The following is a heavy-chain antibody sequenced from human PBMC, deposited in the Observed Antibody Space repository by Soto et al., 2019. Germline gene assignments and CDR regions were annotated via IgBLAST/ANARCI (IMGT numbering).Heavy chain of an antibody. J-gene: IGHJ6*02. CDR1: GFTLSSYT. D-gene: IGHD3-10*01. CDR2: ISSTSSFI. CDR3: ARDRGTVGTAYYGMDV. V-gene: IGHV3-21*01. Sequence: GGSLRLSCAVSGFTLSSYTMNWVRQAPGKGLEWVSFISSTSSFIYYADSVRGRFTISRDNAKNSLYLQMNSLRAEDTAVYYCARDRGTVGTAYYGMDVWGQGTTVTVS.